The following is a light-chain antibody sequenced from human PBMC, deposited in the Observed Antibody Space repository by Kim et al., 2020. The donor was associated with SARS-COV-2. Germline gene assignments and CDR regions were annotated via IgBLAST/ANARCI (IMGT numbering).Light chain of an antibody. CDR2: ATS. CDR1: SSNGGAGYV. J-gene: IGLJ3*02. Sequence: RPTTPCSRCSSNGGAGYVVPGSQQLPGTAPNLVIYATSNRPSGVPDRFSGSKSGTSASLAITGLQAEDEADYYCQSYDNSLRGWMFGGGTKVTVL. CDR3: QSYDNSLRGWM. V-gene: IGLV1-40*01.